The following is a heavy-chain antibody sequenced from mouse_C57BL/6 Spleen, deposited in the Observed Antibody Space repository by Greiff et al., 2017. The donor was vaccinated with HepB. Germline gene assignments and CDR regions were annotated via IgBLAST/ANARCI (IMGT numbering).Heavy chain of an antibody. Sequence: EVMLVESGGGLVKPGGSLKLSCAASGFTFSSYAMSWVRQTPEKRLEWVATISDGGSYTYYPDNVKGRFTISRDNAKNNLYLQMSHLKSEDTAMYYCARDPSYGNYVYCDVWGTGTTVTVSS. CDR1: GFTFSSYA. CDR2: ISDGGSYT. D-gene: IGHD2-10*01. CDR3: ARDPSYGNYVYCDV. J-gene: IGHJ1*03. V-gene: IGHV5-4*01.